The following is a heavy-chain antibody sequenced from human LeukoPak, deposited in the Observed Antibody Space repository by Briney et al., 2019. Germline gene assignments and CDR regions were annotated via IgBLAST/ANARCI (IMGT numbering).Heavy chain of an antibody. V-gene: IGHV3-30*04. CDR3: ARDVSVEPTLGTEY. CDR1: AFTFGSYA. Sequence: GRSLSLTCAASAFTFGSYAIHSVCQAPGMGLDWVAVVSYDGSTTSYGDSVKGRFTISRDNSDNTVYLQMNSLRVEDTAIYYCARDVSVEPTLGTEYWGQGTLVTVSS. D-gene: IGHD3-16*01. J-gene: IGHJ4*02. CDR2: VSYDGSTT.